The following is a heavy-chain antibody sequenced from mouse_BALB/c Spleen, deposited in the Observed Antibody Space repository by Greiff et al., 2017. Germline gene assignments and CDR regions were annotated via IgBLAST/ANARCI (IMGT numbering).Heavy chain of an antibody. CDR1: GYSITSDYA. CDR3: ATYDDAMDY. Sequence: EVQLVESGPGLVKPSQSLSLTCTVTGYSITSDYAWNWIRQFPGNKLEWMGYISYSGSTSYNPSLKSRISITRDTSKNQFFLQLNSVTTEDTATYYCATYDDAMDYWGQGTSVTVSS. CDR2: ISYSGST. V-gene: IGHV3-2*02. D-gene: IGHD2-12*01. J-gene: IGHJ4*01.